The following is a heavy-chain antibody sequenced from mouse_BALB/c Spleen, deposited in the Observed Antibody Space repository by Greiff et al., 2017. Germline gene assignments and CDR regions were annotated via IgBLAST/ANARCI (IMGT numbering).Heavy chain of an antibody. CDR1: GFNIKDTY. CDR3: ARFYGSSLWFAY. J-gene: IGHJ3*01. CDR2: IDPANGNT. D-gene: IGHD1-1*01. V-gene: IGHV14-3*02. Sequence: EVQVVESGAELVKPGASVKLSCTASGFNIKDTYMHWVKQRPEQGLEWIGRIDPANGNTKYDPKFQGKATITADTSSNTAYLQLSSLTSEDTAVYYCARFYGSSLWFAYWGQGTLVTVSA.